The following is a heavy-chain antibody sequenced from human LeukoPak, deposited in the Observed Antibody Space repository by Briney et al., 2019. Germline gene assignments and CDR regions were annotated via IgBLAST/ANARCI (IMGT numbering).Heavy chain of an antibody. D-gene: IGHD4-11*01. CDR1: GGSISSYY. V-gene: IGHV4-59*01. CDR2: IYYSGST. J-gene: IGHJ6*03. CDR3: ARVRDYTYMDV. Sequence: PSETLSLTCTVSGGSISSYYWSWIRQPPGKGLEWIGYIYYSGSTNYNPSLKSRVTMSVDTSENQFSLNLSSVTAADTAVYYCARVRDYTYMDVWGKGTTVTVSS.